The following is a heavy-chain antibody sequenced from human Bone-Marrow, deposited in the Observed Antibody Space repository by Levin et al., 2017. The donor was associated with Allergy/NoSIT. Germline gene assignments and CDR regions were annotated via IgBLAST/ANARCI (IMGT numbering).Heavy chain of an antibody. Sequence: GGSLRLSCRAPGFSLSSYTMNWVRQAPGKGLEWVSSISGSSSYIFYAESVKGRFTVSRDNAKNVVYLQMDSLRVEDTAVYFCARDQDSGFLSGLGWFDPWGQGDLVTVSS. CDR2: ISGSSSYI. J-gene: IGHJ5*02. D-gene: IGHD5-12*01. CDR1: GFSLSSYT. V-gene: IGHV3-21*06. CDR3: ARDQDSGFLSGLGWFDP.